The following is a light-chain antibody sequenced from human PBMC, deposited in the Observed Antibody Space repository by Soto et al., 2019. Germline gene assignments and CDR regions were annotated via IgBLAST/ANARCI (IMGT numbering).Light chain of an antibody. J-gene: IGLJ1*01. Sequence: QSVLTQPPSASGSPGQSVTISCTGTSSDVGGYNYVSWYQQHPGKAPKLMIYEVSKRPSGVPDRLSGSKSGNTASLTVSGLQAEDEADYYCSSYAGSNNLLFGTGTKVTVL. CDR2: EVS. V-gene: IGLV2-8*01. CDR1: SSDVGGYNY. CDR3: SSYAGSNNLL.